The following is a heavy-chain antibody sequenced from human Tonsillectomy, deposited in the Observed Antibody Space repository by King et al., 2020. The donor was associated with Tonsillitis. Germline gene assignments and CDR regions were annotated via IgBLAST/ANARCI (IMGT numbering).Heavy chain of an antibody. Sequence: VQLVESGGGLVQPGRSLGLSCAASGFTFDDYAIHWVRQAPGKGLEWVSGISWNSGSVGYADSVKGRFTISRDNAKKSLYLHMNSLRAEDTALYYCAKGDYDFWSNLEGYFDYWGQGTLVTVSS. V-gene: IGHV3-9*01. D-gene: IGHD3-3*01. J-gene: IGHJ4*02. CDR3: AKGDYDFWSNLEGYFDY. CDR1: GFTFDDYA. CDR2: ISWNSGSV.